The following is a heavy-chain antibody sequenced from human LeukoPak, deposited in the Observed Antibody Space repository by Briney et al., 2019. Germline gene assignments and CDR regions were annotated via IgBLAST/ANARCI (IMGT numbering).Heavy chain of an antibody. D-gene: IGHD2-8*02. J-gene: IGHJ3*02. CDR2: ISYSGST. CDR1: GGSVSSGSYY. V-gene: IGHV4-61*01. CDR3: ARRGTGGRSFDI. Sequence: SETLSLTCTVSGGSVSSGSYYWTWIRQPPGKGLEWIGYISYSGSTNFNPSLRSRVTISVDTSKNQFSLNLSSVTAADTAVYYCARRGTGGRSFDIWGQGTMVTVSS.